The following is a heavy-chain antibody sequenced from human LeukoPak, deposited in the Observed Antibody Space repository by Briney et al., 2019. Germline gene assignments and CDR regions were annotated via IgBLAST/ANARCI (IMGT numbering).Heavy chain of an antibody. J-gene: IGHJ4*02. CDR1: GGSISSSSYY. Sequence: SETLSLTCTVSGGSISSSSYYWGWIRQPPGKGLEWIGSIYYSGSTYYNPSLKSRVTISVDTSKNQFSLKLSSVTAADTAVYYCARDGAFGGVIVTSFDYWGQGTLVTVSS. V-gene: IGHV4-39*07. CDR2: IYYSGST. CDR3: ARDGAFGGVIVTSFDY. D-gene: IGHD3-16*02.